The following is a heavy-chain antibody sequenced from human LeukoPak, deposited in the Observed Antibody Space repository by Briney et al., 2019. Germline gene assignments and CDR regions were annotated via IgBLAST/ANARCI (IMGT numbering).Heavy chain of an antibody. Sequence: SETLSLTCTVSGGSISSYYWSWIRQPPGKGLEWIGYIYYSGSTYYNPSLKSRVTISVDTSKNQFSLKLSSVTAADTAVYYCARYMVRGVIGDYWGQGTLVTVSS. CDR2: IYYSGST. V-gene: IGHV4-59*12. CDR3: ARYMVRGVIGDY. CDR1: GGSISSYY. J-gene: IGHJ4*02. D-gene: IGHD3-10*01.